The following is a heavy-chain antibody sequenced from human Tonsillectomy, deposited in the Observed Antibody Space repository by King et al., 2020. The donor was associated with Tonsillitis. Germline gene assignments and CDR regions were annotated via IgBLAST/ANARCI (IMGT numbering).Heavy chain of an antibody. V-gene: IGHV3-30*04. CDR3: ARVRRPYGDSGDFDL. CDR2: ISYDGSNK. D-gene: IGHD4-17*01. Sequence: QLVQSGGGVVQPGKSLRLSCAASGFTFRTHAMHWVRQAPGKGLDWVALISYDGSNKYYADSVKGRFTISRDNSKNTLYLQMNSLRLEDTAVYSCARVRRPYGDSGDFDLWGRGTLVTVSS. J-gene: IGHJ4*02. CDR1: GFTFRTHA.